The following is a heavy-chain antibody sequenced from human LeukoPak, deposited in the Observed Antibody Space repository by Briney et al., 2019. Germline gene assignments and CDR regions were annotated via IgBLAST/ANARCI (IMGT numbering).Heavy chain of an antibody. CDR3: ARATHYYESSGYDY. V-gene: IGHV3-23*01. J-gene: IGHJ4*02. CDR1: GFTFSSYA. CDR2: ISGSGGST. Sequence: GGSLRLSCAASGFTFSSYAMSWVRQAPGKGLEWVSAISGSGGSTYYADSVKGRFTISRGNAKNSLYLQMNSLRAEDTALYYCARATHYYESSGYDYWGQGTLVTVSS. D-gene: IGHD3-22*01.